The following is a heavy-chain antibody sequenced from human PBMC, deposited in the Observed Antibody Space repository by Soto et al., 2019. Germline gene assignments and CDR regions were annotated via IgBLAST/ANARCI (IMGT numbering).Heavy chain of an antibody. CDR3: ARDPKTSGGQHWAFNYFDS. V-gene: IGHV3-30-3*01. CDR2: ISYDGTNK. CDR1: GFSFSISP. Sequence: PGGSLRLSCAASGFSFSISPMHWVRQAPGKGPEWVALISYDGTNKFYADSVKGRFTISRDNSKSTLYLQVDSLRPEDAAVYYCARDPKTSGGQHWAFNYFDSWGQGTPVTVSS. D-gene: IGHD7-27*01. J-gene: IGHJ4*02.